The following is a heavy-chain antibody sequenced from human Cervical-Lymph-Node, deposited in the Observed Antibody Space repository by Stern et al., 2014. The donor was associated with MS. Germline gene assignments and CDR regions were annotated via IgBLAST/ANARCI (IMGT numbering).Heavy chain of an antibody. Sequence: VQLVQSGAEVKKPGSSVKVSCKASGGTFSSYAISWVRQAPGPGLEWMGGIIPIFGTANYAQKFQGRVTITADESTSTAYMELSSLRSEDTAVYYCARVTMVRGVIMSWFDPWGQGTLVTVSS. CDR3: ARVTMVRGVIMSWFDP. CDR1: GGTFSSYA. J-gene: IGHJ5*02. CDR2: IIPIFGTA. V-gene: IGHV1-69*01. D-gene: IGHD3-10*01.